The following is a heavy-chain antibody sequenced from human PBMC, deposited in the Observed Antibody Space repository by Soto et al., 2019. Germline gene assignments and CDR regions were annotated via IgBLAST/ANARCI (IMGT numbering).Heavy chain of an antibody. CDR2: INHSGST. J-gene: IGHJ4*02. CDR3: ARWAITIFGVVIMGFDY. CDR1: GGSFSGYY. Sequence: QVQLQQWGAGLLKPSETLFLTCAVYGGSFSGYYWSWIRQPPGKGLEWIGEINHSGSTNCNPSLKSRVTIAVDTSKYQFSLKLSSVTAADTAVYYCARWAITIFGVVIMGFDYWGQGTLVTVSS. V-gene: IGHV4-34*01. D-gene: IGHD3-3*01.